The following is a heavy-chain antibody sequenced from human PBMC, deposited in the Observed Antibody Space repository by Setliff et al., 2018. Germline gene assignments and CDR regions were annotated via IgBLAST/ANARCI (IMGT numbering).Heavy chain of an antibody. J-gene: IGHJ5*02. D-gene: IGHD3-10*01. CDR1: GGSISSGGYY. CDR2: IYYSGST. CDR3: ARGKGSWVLLRWFDP. V-gene: IGHV4-31*03. Sequence: PSETLSLTCTVSGGSISSGGYYWSWIRQHPGKGLEWIGYIYYSGSTYYNPSLKSRVTISVDTSKNQFSLKLSSVTAADTAGYYCARGKGSWVLLRWFDPWGQGTLVTVSS.